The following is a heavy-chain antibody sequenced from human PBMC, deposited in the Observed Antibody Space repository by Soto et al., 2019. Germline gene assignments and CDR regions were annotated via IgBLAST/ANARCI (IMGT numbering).Heavy chain of an antibody. CDR3: ARGESITMVRGVIYSYYGMDV. CDR1: GGSLSGYY. Sequence: SETLSLTCAVYGGSLSGYYWSWIRQPPGKGLEWIGEINHSGSTNYNPSLKSRVTISVDTSKNQFSLKLSSVTAADTAVYYCARGESITMVRGVIYSYYGMDVWGQGTTVTVSS. D-gene: IGHD3-10*01. CDR2: INHSGST. V-gene: IGHV4-34*01. J-gene: IGHJ6*02.